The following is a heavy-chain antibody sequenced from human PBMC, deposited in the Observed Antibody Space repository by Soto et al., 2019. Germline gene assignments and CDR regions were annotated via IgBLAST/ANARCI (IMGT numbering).Heavy chain of an antibody. CDR2: FSPEDGET. J-gene: IGHJ4*02. V-gene: IGHV1-24*01. CDR3: GASNMLLWTPIDY. Sequence: QVQLVQSGAEVRKPGASVKVSCKVSGYTLTELSFHWVRQAPEKGLEWMGGFSPEDGETVFAQKFQGRVTMTEDTPTDTAYMELRSLRSEDTAVYYCGASNMLLWTPIDYWGQGTLVSVSS. D-gene: IGHD2-2*01. CDR1: GYTLTELS.